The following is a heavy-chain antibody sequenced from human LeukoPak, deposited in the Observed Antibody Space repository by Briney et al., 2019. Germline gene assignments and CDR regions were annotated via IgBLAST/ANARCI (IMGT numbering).Heavy chain of an antibody. J-gene: IGHJ4*02. CDR1: GYTFTSYY. V-gene: IGHV1-46*03. CDR2: INPSGGST. CDR3: ARDKEYYYDSSGSLDY. Sequence: ASVKASCKASGYTFTSYYMHWVRQAPGQGLEWMGIINPSGGSTSYAQKFQGRVTMTRDTSTSTVYMELSSLRSEDTAVYYCARDKEYYYDSSGSLDYWGQGTLVTVSS. D-gene: IGHD3-22*01.